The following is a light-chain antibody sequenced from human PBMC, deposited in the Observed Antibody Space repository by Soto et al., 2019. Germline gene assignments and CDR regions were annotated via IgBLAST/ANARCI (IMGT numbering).Light chain of an antibody. V-gene: IGKV3-15*01. J-gene: IGKJ1*01. Sequence: EVVTTQSPATLSVSPGERATLSCRASETVATNLAWYQQKPGQAPRLLISGASTRAAGISDRFRGSGSGTEFTLTISSLRSEDSAIYYCQQYFEWPPMTFGQGTKVDIK. CDR1: ETVATN. CDR3: QQYFEWPPMT. CDR2: GAS.